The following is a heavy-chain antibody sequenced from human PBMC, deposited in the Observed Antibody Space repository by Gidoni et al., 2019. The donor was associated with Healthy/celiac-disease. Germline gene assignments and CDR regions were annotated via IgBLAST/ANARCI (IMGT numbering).Heavy chain of an antibody. CDR2: IYYSGST. D-gene: IGHD3-3*01. CDR1: GGSISSYY. CDR3: ARHYYDFWSGYYNNWYFDL. V-gene: IGHV4-59*08. J-gene: IGHJ2*01. Sequence: QVQLQESGPGLVKPSETLSLTCTVSGGSISSYYWRWIRQPPGKGLEWIGYIYYSGSTNYNPSLKSRVTISVDTSKNQFSLKLSSVTAADTAVYYCARHYYDFWSGYYNNWYFDLWGRGTLVTVSS.